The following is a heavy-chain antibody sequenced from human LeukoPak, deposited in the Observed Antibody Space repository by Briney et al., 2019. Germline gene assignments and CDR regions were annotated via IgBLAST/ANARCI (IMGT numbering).Heavy chain of an antibody. Sequence: GGSVKVSRKTSGYTPTTFGINGVPPAPGQGVEWMGWLSLYNGNTNYAQKLQGRVTMTTDTSTNTAYMELRSLRSDDTAVYYCARDKGRAYSYGYVDYWGQGTLVTVS. J-gene: IGHJ4*02. D-gene: IGHD5-18*01. CDR3: ARDKGRAYSYGYVDY. CDR1: GYTPTTFG. CDR2: LSLYNGNT. V-gene: IGHV1-18*01.